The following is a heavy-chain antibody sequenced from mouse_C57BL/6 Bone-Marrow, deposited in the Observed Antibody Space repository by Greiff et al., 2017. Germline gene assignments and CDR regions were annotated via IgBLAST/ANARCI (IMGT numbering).Heavy chain of an antibody. J-gene: IGHJ4*01. CDR3: ARFPLYYGNYNYAMDY. V-gene: IGHV1-64*01. Sequence: QVQLQQPGAELVKPGASVKLSCKASGYTFTSYWMHWVKQRPGQGLEWIGMIHPNSGSTNYNEKFKSKATLTVDNSSSTAYMQLSSLTSEDSAVYYCARFPLYYGNYNYAMDYWGQGTSVTVSS. CDR1: GYTFTSYW. D-gene: IGHD2-1*01. CDR2: IHPNSGST.